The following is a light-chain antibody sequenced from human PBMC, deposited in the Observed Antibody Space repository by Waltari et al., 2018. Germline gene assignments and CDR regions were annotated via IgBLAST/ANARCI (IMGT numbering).Light chain of an antibody. CDR3: AAWDDSLSGPV. Sequence: QSVLTQPPSASETPGQRVTISCSGSSSNIGSNYVYWYQHLPGTAPKLLIYRNNQRPSGVPDRFSGSKSGTSASRAISGLRSEDEADYYCAAWDDSLSGPVFGGGTKLTVL. J-gene: IGLJ2*01. CDR1: SSNIGSNY. V-gene: IGLV1-47*01. CDR2: RNN.